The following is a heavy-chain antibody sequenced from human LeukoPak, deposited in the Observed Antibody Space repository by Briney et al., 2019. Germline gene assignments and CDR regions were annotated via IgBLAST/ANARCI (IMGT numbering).Heavy chain of an antibody. CDR2: ISYDGSNK. V-gene: IGHV3-30*04. CDR3: ARERAAAFDY. Sequence: GGSLRLSCAASGFTFSSYAMHWVRQAPGKGLEWVAVISYDGSNKYYADSVKGRFTISRDNSKNTLYLQMNSLRAEDTVVYYCARERAAAFDYWGQGTLVTVSS. CDR1: GFTFSSYA. D-gene: IGHD6-13*01. J-gene: IGHJ4*02.